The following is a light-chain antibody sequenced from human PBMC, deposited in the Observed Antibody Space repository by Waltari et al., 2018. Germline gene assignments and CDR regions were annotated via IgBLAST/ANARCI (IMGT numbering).Light chain of an antibody. CDR2: DVN. J-gene: IGLJ2*01. CDR1: SSDVGGYKY. Sequence: QSALTQPASVSGSPGQSITISCTGTSSDVGGYKYVSWYQPPPGQAPKLIIYDVNHPPYGGSNRFSGSKSANTSSLTISGLQAEDEADYYCNSFTLGTALLVFGGGTKLTVL. CDR3: NSFTLGTALLV. V-gene: IGLV2-14*03.